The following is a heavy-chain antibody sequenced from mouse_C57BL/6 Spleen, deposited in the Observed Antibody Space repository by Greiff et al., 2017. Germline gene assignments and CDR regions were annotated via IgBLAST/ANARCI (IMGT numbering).Heavy chain of an antibody. Sequence: DVKLQESGPGLVKPSQSLSLTCSVTGYSITSGYYWNWIRQFPGNKLEWMGYISYDGSNNYNPSLKNRISITRDTSKNQFFLKLNSVTTEDTATYYCARGYYGSSYEDYFDYWGQGTTLTVSS. D-gene: IGHD1-1*01. CDR1: GYSITSGYY. V-gene: IGHV3-6*01. CDR3: ARGYYGSSYEDYFDY. J-gene: IGHJ2*01. CDR2: ISYDGSN.